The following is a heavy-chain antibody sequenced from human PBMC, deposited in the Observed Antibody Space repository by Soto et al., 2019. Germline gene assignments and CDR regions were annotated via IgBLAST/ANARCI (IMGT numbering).Heavy chain of an antibody. V-gene: IGHV4-31*03. D-gene: IGHD1-26*01. CDR1: GASISRGGYY. J-gene: IGHJ4*02. Sequence: SPTLPLTCTVFGASISRGGYYWDWIRHHPDKGLEWIAYINYSGETFYNPSLRSRISISSDKSKNQFTLRLSPVTATDTAVYYCAKTRVGASSPSDLWGQGTRVTVSS. CDR3: AKTRVGASSPSDL. CDR2: INYSGET.